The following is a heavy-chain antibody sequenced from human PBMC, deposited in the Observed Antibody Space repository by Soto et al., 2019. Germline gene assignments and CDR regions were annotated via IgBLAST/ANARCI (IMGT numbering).Heavy chain of an antibody. V-gene: IGHV4-34*01. D-gene: IGHD3-3*01. CDR1: GGSFSGYY. J-gene: IGHJ4*02. CDR2: INHSGST. CDR3: ARGSLDPVTIFGVVITTGFDY. Sequence: PSETLSLTCAVYGGSFSGYYWSWIRQPPGKGLEWIGEINHSGSTNYNPSLKSRVTISVDTSKNQFSLKLSSVTAADTAVYYCARGSLDPVTIFGVVITTGFDYWGQGTLVTVSS.